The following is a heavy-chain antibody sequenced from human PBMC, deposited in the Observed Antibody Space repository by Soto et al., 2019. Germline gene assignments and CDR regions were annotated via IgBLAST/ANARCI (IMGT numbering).Heavy chain of an antibody. CDR1: GGSFSRYA. J-gene: IGHJ4*02. D-gene: IGHD4-17*01. Sequence: QVQLVQSGAEVKKPGSSVKVSCKASGGSFSRYAFSWVRQAPGHGLEWMGGIIPMFGTANYAQKFPGRVTITADESTTTAYMELSSLRAEDTAVYYCARVLYGDGDYFDYWGQGSLVTVSS. V-gene: IGHV1-69*01. CDR3: ARVLYGDGDYFDY. CDR2: IIPMFGTA.